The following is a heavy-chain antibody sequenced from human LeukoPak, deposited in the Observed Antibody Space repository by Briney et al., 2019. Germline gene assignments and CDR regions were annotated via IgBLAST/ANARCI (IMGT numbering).Heavy chain of an antibody. V-gene: IGHV1-18*01. CDR2: ISAYNGNT. CDR3: ARVDYGDYVEDL. Sequence: EASVKVSCKASGYTFTSYGISWVRQAPGQRLEWMGWISAYNGNTNYAQKLQGRVTMTTDTSTSTAYMELRSLRSDDTAVYYHARVDYGDYVEDLWGQGTLVTVSS. CDR1: GYTFTSYG. J-gene: IGHJ5*02. D-gene: IGHD4-17*01.